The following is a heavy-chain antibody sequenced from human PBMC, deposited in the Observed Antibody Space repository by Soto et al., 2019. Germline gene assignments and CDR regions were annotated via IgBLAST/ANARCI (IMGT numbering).Heavy chain of an antibody. CDR2: IYHSGST. V-gene: IGHV4-30-4*02. D-gene: IGHD3-16*01. CDR1: GDSISSGNYY. CDR3: APVNLACYHDSIMFYFDY. Sequence: SETLSLTCTLSGDSISSGNYYWSWIRQPPGKGLEWIGYIYHSGSTYYNPSLKSRVTISVDTSKNQFSLKPSSVTAADTAVFFCAPVNLACYHDSIMFYFDYWGQGTLVTVSS. J-gene: IGHJ4*02.